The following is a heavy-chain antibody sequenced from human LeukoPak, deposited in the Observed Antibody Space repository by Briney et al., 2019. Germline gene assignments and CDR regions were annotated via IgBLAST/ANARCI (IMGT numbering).Heavy chain of an antibody. V-gene: IGHV4-4*07. CDR3: ARPPYCSGGSCYYDYWYFDL. D-gene: IGHD2-15*01. J-gene: IGHJ2*01. CDR1: GGSISSYY. Sequence: SETLSLTCTVSGGSISSYYWSWIRQPAGKGLEWIGRIYISGSTNYNPSLKSRVTMSVDTSKNQLSLKLSSVTAADTAVYYCARPPYCSGGSCYYDYWYFDLWGRGTLVTVSS. CDR2: IYISGST.